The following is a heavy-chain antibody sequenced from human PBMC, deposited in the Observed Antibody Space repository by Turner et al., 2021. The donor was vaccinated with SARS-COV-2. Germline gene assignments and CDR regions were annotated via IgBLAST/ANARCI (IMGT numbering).Heavy chain of an antibody. V-gene: IGHV4-39*01. CDR3: ARLMDTAMDYYGMDV. CDR2: IYNSGST. J-gene: IGHJ6*02. Sequence: QLQLQESGPGLVKPSEPLSLTCTVSGGSISSSTYYWGWSRQPPGKGPERVGNIYNSGSTYYNPSLKSPGTISVDTSKRQLSMMLSAVTAADTSVYYCARLMDTAMDYYGMDVWGQGTTVTVSS. D-gene: IGHD5-18*01. CDR1: GGSISSSTYY.